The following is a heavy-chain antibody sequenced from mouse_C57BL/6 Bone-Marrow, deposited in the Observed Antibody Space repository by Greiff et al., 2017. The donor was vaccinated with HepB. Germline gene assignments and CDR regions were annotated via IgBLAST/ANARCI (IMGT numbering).Heavy chain of an antibody. CDR3: ARDDYDWFAY. CDR1: GYSITSGYD. Sequence: VQLKESGPGMVKPSQSLSLTCTVTGYSITSGYDWHWIRHFPGNKLEWMGYISYSGSTNYNPSLKSRISITHDTSKNHFFLKLNSVTTEDTATYYCARDDYDWFAYWGQGTLVTVSA. J-gene: IGHJ3*01. V-gene: IGHV3-1*01. CDR2: ISYSGST. D-gene: IGHD2-4*01.